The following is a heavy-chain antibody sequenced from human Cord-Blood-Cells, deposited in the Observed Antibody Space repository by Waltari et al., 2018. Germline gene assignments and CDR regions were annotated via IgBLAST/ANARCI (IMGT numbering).Heavy chain of an antibody. Sequence: EVQLVEAGGGLVQPGGYLRLSCAASGFTAISIYMSWVRQAPGKGLEWVSVIYSGGSTYYADSVKGRFTISRHNSKNTLYLQMNSQRAEDTAVYYCARGDAFDIWGQGTMVTVSS. V-gene: IGHV3-53*04. CDR3: ARGDAFDI. CDR2: IYSGGST. CDR1: GFTAISIY. J-gene: IGHJ3*02.